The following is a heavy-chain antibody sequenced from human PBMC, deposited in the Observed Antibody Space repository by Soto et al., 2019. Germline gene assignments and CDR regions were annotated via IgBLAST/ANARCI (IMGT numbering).Heavy chain of an antibody. CDR2: IYPGDSDT. V-gene: IGHV5-51*01. CDR3: ARSGFYNRGAHHYYSAY. D-gene: IGHD3-22*01. CDR1: GYSFSTDW. Sequence: GDALPSSCKGSGYSFSTDWIGWVRQMPGKGLEWMGIIYPGDSDTRYSPSFQGQVTMSADKSINTAYLQWSNLKASDTAMYYCARSGFYNRGAHHYYSAYCGQGTPVTDSA. J-gene: IGHJ4*02.